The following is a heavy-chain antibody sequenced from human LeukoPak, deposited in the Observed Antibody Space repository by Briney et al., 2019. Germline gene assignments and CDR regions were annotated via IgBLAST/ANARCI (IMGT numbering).Heavy chain of an antibody. V-gene: IGHV3-23*01. J-gene: IGHJ4*02. Sequence: PGGSLRLSCAASGFTFSSYAMSGVRQAPGKGREWVSAFSGSGGSTYYGDSVEGRFTISRDNSKNTLYLQMNSLRAEDTAVYYCAKVSGYDFGPFDYWGQGTLVTVSS. D-gene: IGHD5-12*01. CDR1: GFTFSSYA. CDR2: FSGSGGST. CDR3: AKVSGYDFGPFDY.